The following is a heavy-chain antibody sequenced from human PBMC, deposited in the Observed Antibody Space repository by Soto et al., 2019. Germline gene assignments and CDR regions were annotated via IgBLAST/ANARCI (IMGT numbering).Heavy chain of an antibody. V-gene: IGHV1-2*04. CDR3: ATWVDYGDFEGFDF. J-gene: IGHJ4*02. D-gene: IGHD4-17*01. Sequence: QGQLLQSGAEVKKPGASVKVSCKTSGYSFTDYKLHWVRQAPGHGLEWMGWVDPNGGGSNSAEKLQGSVTMTCATSITTAYLDLTRLTPNDPAPYFCATWVDYGDFEGFDFWGQGTLGTVSS. CDR1: GYSFTDYK. CDR2: VDPNGGGS.